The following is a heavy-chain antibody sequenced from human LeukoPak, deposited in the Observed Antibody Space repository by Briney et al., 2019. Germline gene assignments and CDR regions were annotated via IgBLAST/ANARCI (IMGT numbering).Heavy chain of an antibody. Sequence: PSETLSLTCTVSGDSLSSYYWSWIRQSPGKGLEWIGFIYYSGSTNYNPSLKSRDTISVDTSKKQFSLKLTSVTAADTAVYYCARTYSGSHTYYFDFWGQGTLVTVSS. J-gene: IGHJ4*02. D-gene: IGHD1-26*01. CDR3: ARTYSGSHTYYFDF. CDR1: GDSLSSYY. V-gene: IGHV4-59*01. CDR2: IYYSGST.